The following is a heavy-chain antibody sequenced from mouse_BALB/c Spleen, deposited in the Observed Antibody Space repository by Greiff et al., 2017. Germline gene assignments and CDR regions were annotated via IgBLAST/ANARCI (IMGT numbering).Heavy chain of an antibody. D-gene: IGHD2-2*01. Sequence: EVKLMESGGGLVQPGGSLKLSCAASGFTFSSYGMSWVRQTPDKRLELVATINSNGGSTYYPDSVKGRFTISRDNAKNTLYLQMSSLKSEDTAMYYCARDQRGVFGYHPAMDYWGQGTSVTVSS. CDR3: ARDQRGVFGYHPAMDY. CDR2: INSNGGST. J-gene: IGHJ4*01. CDR1: GFTFSSYG. V-gene: IGHV5-6-3*01.